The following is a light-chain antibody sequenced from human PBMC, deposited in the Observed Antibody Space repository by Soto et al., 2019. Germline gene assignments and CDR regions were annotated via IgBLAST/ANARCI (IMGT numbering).Light chain of an antibody. V-gene: IGKV1-9*01. Sequence: QLYQFPSSLSANVGDRVTITCRASQGVSSHLAWHQQKPGKAPKLLIYEVSTLQSGVPSRFSGSGSGTDFTLTISSLQPEDFATYYCQHLNSYPITFGQGTLLEVK. CDR3: QHLNSYPIT. CDR1: QGVSSH. CDR2: EVS. J-gene: IGKJ5*01.